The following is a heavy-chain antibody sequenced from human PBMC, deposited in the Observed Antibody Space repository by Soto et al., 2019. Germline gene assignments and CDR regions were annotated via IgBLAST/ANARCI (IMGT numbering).Heavy chain of an antibody. CDR1: GFTLSTYG. CDR2: IWYDGGNI. J-gene: IGHJ4*02. Sequence: QVQLVESGGGVVQPGRSLRLSCAASGFTLSTYGMHWVRQAPGKGLEWVAVIWYDGGNIYHEDSVKGRFTISRDNSKNTLYLQMNSLRDEDTAVYYCARGNWNYGYFDYWGQGTLVTVSS. CDR3: ARGNWNYGYFDY. D-gene: IGHD1-7*01. V-gene: IGHV3-33*01.